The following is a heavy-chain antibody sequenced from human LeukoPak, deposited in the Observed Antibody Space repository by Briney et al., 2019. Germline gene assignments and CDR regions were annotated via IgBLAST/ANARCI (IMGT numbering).Heavy chain of an antibody. CDR2: ISTSGSLM. D-gene: IGHD5-18*01. Sequence: GGSLRLSCAASGFTFSSYEMNWVRQAPGKGLEWVSYISTSGSLMYYADSVKGRFTISRDNAKNTVYLQMNSLRVEDTAVYYCARGYDYWGQGTLVTVSS. J-gene: IGHJ4*02. CDR3: ARGYDY. CDR1: GFTFSSYE. V-gene: IGHV3-48*03.